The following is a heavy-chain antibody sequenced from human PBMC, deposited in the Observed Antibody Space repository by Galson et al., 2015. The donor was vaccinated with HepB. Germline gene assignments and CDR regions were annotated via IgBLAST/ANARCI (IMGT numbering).Heavy chain of an antibody. CDR1: GFTFDDYT. J-gene: IGHJ4*02. D-gene: IGHD6-13*01. CDR2: ISWDGGST. CDR3: AKDKGGYSSRDYFDY. Sequence: SLRLSCAASGFTFDDYTMHWVRQAPGKGLEWVSLISWDGGSTYYADSVKGRFTISRDNSKNSLYLQMNSLRTEDTALYYCAKDKGGYSSRDYFDYWGQGTLVTVSS. V-gene: IGHV3-43*01.